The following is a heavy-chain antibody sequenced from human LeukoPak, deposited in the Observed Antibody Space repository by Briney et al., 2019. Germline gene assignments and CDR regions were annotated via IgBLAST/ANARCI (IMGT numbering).Heavy chain of an antibody. V-gene: IGHV1-18*01. J-gene: IGHJ3*02. CDR2: ISAYNGNT. Sequence: SSVKLSCKASGYTFTSNGISWVRQPQGQGQELMGWISAYNGNTNYAQKLQGRVTMTTDTSTSTDYMELRSLRSDDTAVYYCASSGPLDSNDDFDIWGQGTMVTVSS. CDR1: GYTFTSNG. CDR3: ASSGPLDSNDDFDI. D-gene: IGHD3-22*01.